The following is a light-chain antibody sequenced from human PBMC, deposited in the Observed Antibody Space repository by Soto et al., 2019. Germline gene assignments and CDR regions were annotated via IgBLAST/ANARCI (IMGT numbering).Light chain of an antibody. CDR3: SSYAGSNNLI. CDR2: DVN. CDR1: SSDVCGYNY. Sequence: QSALTQPPSASGSPGQSVTISCTGTSSDVCGYNYVSWYQQHPGKAPKLMIYDVNKWPSGVPDRFSGSKSGNTASLTVSGLQADDEADYYCSSYAGSNNLIFGGGTKLTVL. V-gene: IGLV2-8*01. J-gene: IGLJ2*01.